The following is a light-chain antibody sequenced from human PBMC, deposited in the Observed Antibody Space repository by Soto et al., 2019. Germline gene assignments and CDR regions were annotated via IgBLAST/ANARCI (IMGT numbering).Light chain of an antibody. Sequence: QSVLTQPPSVSGSPGQSVTISCTGTSSDVGSYNRVSWYQQPPGTAPKLMIYEVSDRPSGVPDRFSGSKSGNTASLTISGLQAEAEADYYCSSYTDSSTLIFGGGTKLTVL. CDR2: EVS. V-gene: IGLV2-18*02. J-gene: IGLJ2*01. CDR3: SSYTDSSTLI. CDR1: SSDVGSYNR.